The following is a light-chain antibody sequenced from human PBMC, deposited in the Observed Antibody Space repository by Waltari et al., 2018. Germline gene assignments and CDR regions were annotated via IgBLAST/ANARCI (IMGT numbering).Light chain of an antibody. CDR2: SNK. Sequence: QSVLTQPPSVSGTPGQRVSFSCSGSSSNIGSKSVNWYQQVPGTAPKLLIYSNKPRPSGVPDRFSGSNSGTSASLAISGLQSEDEADYYCATWDDSLNGLFGGGTRLTVL. J-gene: IGLJ2*01. V-gene: IGLV1-44*01. CDR3: ATWDDSLNGL. CDR1: SSNIGSKS.